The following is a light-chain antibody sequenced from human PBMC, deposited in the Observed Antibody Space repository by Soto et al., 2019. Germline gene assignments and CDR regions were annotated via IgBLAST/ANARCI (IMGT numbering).Light chain of an antibody. CDR1: QSITTNY. V-gene: IGKV3-20*01. Sequence: ESVLTQSPGTLSLSPGERATLSCRAGQSITTNYLAWYQQRFGQAPRLLIHGASSRAAGIPDRFSGSGSGTDFTLTISRLEPEDFAVYYCKQYGSSITFGQGTRLEIK. CDR3: KQYGSSIT. J-gene: IGKJ5*01. CDR2: GAS.